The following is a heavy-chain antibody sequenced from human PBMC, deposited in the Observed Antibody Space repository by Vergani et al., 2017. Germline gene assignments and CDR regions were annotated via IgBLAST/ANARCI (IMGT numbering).Heavy chain of an antibody. CDR3: ARDSRSTTRRRYCSSTSCYALLDYYMDV. CDR2: INPSGGST. V-gene: IGHV1-46*03. D-gene: IGHD2-2*01. Sequence: QVQLVQSGAEVKKPGASVKVSCKASGYTFTSYYMHWVRQAPGQGLEWMGIINPSGGSTSYAQKFQGRVTMTRDTSTSTVYMELRRLRSEDTAVYYCARDSRSTTRRRYCSSTSCYALLDYYMDVWGKGTTVTVSS. J-gene: IGHJ6*03. CDR1: GYTFTSYY.